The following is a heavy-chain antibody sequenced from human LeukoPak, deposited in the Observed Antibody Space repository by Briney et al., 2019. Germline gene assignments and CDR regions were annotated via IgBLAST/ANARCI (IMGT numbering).Heavy chain of an antibody. J-gene: IGHJ4*02. CDR3: ASSPNYYDSSGPTHYFDY. CDR2: VYHSGST. CDR1: GGSITSTDW. Sequence: SGTLSLTCAVSGGSITSTDWWSWVRQPPGKGLEWIGEVYHSGSTNYNPSLNSRVTMSVDKSKNQFSLKLSSVTAADTAVYYCASSPNYYDSSGPTHYFDYWGQGTLVTVSS. D-gene: IGHD3-22*01. V-gene: IGHV4-4*02.